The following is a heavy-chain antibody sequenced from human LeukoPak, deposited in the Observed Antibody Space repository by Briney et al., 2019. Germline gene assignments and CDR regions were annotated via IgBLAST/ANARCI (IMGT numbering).Heavy chain of an antibody. Sequence: SETLSLTCTVSGGSISSSSYYWGWIRQPPGKGLEWIGSIYYSGSTYYNPSLKSRVTISVDTSKNQFSLKLSSVTAADTAVYYCARRPNYGDYVQYYFDYWGQGTLVTVSS. CDR3: ARRPNYGDYVQYYFDY. CDR2: IYYSGST. V-gene: IGHV4-39*01. CDR1: GGSISSSSYY. D-gene: IGHD4-17*01. J-gene: IGHJ4*02.